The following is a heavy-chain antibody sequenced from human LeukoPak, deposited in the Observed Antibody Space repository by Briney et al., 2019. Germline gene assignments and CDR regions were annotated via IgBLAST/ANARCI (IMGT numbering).Heavy chain of an antibody. CDR3: ASGDSSGYYYTLDY. J-gene: IGHJ4*02. CDR1: GGSFSGYY. V-gene: IGHV4-34*01. CDR2: INHSGST. Sequence: SETLSLTCAVYGGSFSGYYWSWIRQPPGKGLEWGGEINHSGSTNYNPSLKSRVTISVDTSKNQFSLKLSSVTAADTAVYYCASGDSSGYYYTLDYWGQGTLVTVSS. D-gene: IGHD3-22*01.